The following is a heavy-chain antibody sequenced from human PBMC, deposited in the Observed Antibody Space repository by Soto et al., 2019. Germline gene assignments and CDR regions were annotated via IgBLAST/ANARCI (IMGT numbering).Heavy chain of an antibody. CDR2: ISGNSGKT. D-gene: IGHD2-8*01. CDR3: AKLGFVLMELYYFHQ. J-gene: IGHJ4*01. V-gene: IGHV3-23*01. CDR1: GFTISSYA. Sequence: AWGSRRLSCTACGFTISSYAMSGVRQAPGKELEWVSTISGNSGKTNYAESVKGRFSISRDNSKNTVHLQLDSLRAEDTAVYFCAKLGFVLMELYYFHQWGHGTLVTVSS.